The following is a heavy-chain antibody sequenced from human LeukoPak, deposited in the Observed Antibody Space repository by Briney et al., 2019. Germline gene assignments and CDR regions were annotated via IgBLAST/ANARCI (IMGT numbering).Heavy chain of an antibody. J-gene: IGHJ5*02. CDR1: GFTFSDTW. CDR3: ARETIVAAGKGFDP. CDR2: IRSDGSDT. V-gene: IGHV3-74*01. Sequence: GGSLRLSCAASGFTFSDTWMHWVRHAPGEGLAWVSRIRSDGSDTRYAESVKGRFTISRDNAKKSLYLQMNSLRAEDTAVYYCARETIVAAGKGFDPWGQGTLVTVSS. D-gene: IGHD6-13*01.